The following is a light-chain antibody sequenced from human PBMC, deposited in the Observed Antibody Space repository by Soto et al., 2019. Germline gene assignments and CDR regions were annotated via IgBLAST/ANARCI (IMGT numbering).Light chain of an antibody. CDR2: DAS. Sequence: EIVLTQSPATLSLSPGERATLSCRASQSVGSSLGWYQQKPGQAPRLLISDASNRATGIPARFSGIGSGTDFTLTISSLETQDFAVYYCQQRSNWPPLTFGGGTKVDIK. J-gene: IGKJ4*01. V-gene: IGKV3-11*01. CDR1: QSVGSS. CDR3: QQRSNWPPLT.